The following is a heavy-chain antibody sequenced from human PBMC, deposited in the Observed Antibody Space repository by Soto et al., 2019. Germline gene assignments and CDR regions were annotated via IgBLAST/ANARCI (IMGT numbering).Heavy chain of an antibody. CDR2: IIPIFGTA. V-gene: IGHV1-69*13. D-gene: IGHD2-15*01. J-gene: IGHJ6*02. Sequence: ASVKVSCKASGGTFSSYAISWVRQAPGQGLEWMGGIIPIFGTANYAQKFQGRVTITADESTSTAYMELSSLRSEDTAVYYCARSSYYSYYCSYGMDVWGQGTTVTV. CDR1: GGTFSSYA. CDR3: ARSSYYSYYCSYGMDV.